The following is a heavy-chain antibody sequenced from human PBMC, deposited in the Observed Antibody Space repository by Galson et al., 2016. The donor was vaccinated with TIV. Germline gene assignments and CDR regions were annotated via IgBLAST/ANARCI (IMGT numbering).Heavy chain of an antibody. V-gene: IGHV3-33*01. CDR2: IWYDGSNE. CDR1: RIDFSSYG. D-gene: IGHD6-6*01. J-gene: IGHJ6*02. CDR3: AREFSIPPRHYGMDG. Sequence: SLRLSCAASRIDFSSYGMHWVRQAPGKGLEWVALIWYDGSNEDYSDSVKGRFTISRDNSINTLYLQMNSLRVEDTAVYYCAREFSIPPRHYGMDGWGQGTTVTVS.